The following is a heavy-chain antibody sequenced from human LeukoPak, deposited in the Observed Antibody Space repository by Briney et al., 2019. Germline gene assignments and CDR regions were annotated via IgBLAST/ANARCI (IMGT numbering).Heavy chain of an antibody. Sequence: GGSLRLSCAASGVTFPNAWMSWARQAPGKGLEWVGHIKSRADGGTTDYAAPMKGRFTISRDDSRDMLFLQMNSLQTEDTAIYYYLVVMVRGANWFDPWGQGTLVTVSS. V-gene: IGHV3-15*01. D-gene: IGHD3-10*01. CDR3: LVVMVRGANWFDP. CDR1: GVTFPNAW. CDR2: IKSRADGGTT. J-gene: IGHJ5*02.